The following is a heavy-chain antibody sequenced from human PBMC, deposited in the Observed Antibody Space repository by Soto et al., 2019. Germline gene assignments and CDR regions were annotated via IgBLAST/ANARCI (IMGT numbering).Heavy chain of an antibody. CDR1: GYTFNIYD. CDR3: ARVAGSGVFIDY. CDR2: MNPKRGDT. D-gene: IGHD3-10*01. Sequence: QVQLVQSGAEVKKPGASVKVSCQASGYTFNIYDIHWVRQATGQGLEWMGWMNPKRGDTTYAQKFQGRVTMTRDTTISTAYMELSSLGSDDSALYYCARVAGSGVFIDYWGQGTQVTVSS. V-gene: IGHV1-8*01. J-gene: IGHJ4*02.